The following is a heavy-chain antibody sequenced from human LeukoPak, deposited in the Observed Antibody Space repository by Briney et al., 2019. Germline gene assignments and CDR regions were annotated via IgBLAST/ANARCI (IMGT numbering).Heavy chain of an antibody. Sequence: GASVKVSCKASGYTFTSYGISWVRQAPGQGLEWMGWISVYNGNTNYAQKLQGRATMTTDTSTSTAYMELRSLRSDDTAVYYCARQYSSGWYNYYYYYMDVWGKGTTVTISS. V-gene: IGHV1-18*01. CDR1: GYTFTSYG. D-gene: IGHD6-19*01. CDR2: ISVYNGNT. J-gene: IGHJ6*03. CDR3: ARQYSSGWYNYYYYYMDV.